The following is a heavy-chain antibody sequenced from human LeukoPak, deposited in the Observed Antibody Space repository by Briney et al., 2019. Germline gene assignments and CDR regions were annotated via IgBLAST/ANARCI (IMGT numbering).Heavy chain of an antibody. CDR3: ARAGGYCGRISCPYYFDY. Sequence: ASVKVSCKASGYTFASYDINWVRQATGQGLEWMGWMNPNSGNTGYAQKFQGRVTMTRNTSISTAYMELSSLRSEDTAVYYCARAGGYCGRISCPYYFDYWGQGSLVAVSS. D-gene: IGHD2-15*01. CDR2: MNPNSGNT. V-gene: IGHV1-8*01. J-gene: IGHJ4*02. CDR1: GYTFASYD.